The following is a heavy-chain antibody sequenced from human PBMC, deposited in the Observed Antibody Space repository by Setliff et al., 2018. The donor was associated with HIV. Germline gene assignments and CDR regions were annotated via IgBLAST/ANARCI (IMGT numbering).Heavy chain of an antibody. Sequence: SVKVSCKASGGPFTSAFNWVRQVPGQGLEWMGGIIPIFGTANYAQNFGGRVTITADQSTTTSYLQLNSLRFEDTAIYYCASDSPAARFEELEDHYYYFMDVWGEGTTVTVSS. CDR2: IIPIFGTA. CDR1: GGPFTSA. CDR3: ASDSPAARFEELEDHYYYFMDV. V-gene: IGHV1-69*13. J-gene: IGHJ6*03. D-gene: IGHD3-10*01.